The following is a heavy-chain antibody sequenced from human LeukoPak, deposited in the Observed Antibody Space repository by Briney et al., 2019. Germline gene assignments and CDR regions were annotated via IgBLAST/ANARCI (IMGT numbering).Heavy chain of an antibody. D-gene: IGHD3-10*01. Sequence: GGSLRLSCAASGFTFSSYGMHWVRQAPGKGLEWVAVISYDGSNKYYADSVKGRFTTSRDNSKNTLYLQMNSLRPEDTAVYYCATDSAGRVTMVRGPLDYWGQGTLVTVSS. CDR3: ATDSAGRVTMVRGPLDY. V-gene: IGHV3-30*03. J-gene: IGHJ4*02. CDR2: ISYDGSNK. CDR1: GFTFSSYG.